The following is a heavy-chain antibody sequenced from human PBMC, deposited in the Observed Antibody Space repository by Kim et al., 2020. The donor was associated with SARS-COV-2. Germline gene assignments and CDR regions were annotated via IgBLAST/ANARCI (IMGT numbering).Heavy chain of an antibody. CDR1: GYTFTSYA. Sequence: ASVKVSCKASGYTFTSYARNWVRQAPGQGLEWMGWINTNTGNPTYAQGFTGRFVLSLDTSVSTAYLQISSLKAEDTAVYYCARDGGAITIFGVVITMGAFDIWGQGTKVTVSS. V-gene: IGHV7-4-1*02. CDR2: INTNTGNP. CDR3: ARDGGAITIFGVVITMGAFDI. J-gene: IGHJ3*02. D-gene: IGHD3-3*01.